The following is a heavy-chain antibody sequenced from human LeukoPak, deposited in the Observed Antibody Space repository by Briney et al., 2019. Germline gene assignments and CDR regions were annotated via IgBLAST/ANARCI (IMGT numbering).Heavy chain of an antibody. CDR2: INKGGENT. J-gene: IGHJ3*02. D-gene: IGHD1-26*01. Sequence: GGSLRLSCAASGFTFSSYAMSWVRQAPGKGREWVSDINKGGENTHYADCVKGLFTIQRDNSKITLYLQMNSLRAEDTATYYCAKLSGSFPLDIWGQGTMVPVSS. V-gene: IGHV3-23*01. CDR3: AKLSGSFPLDI. CDR1: GFTFSSYA.